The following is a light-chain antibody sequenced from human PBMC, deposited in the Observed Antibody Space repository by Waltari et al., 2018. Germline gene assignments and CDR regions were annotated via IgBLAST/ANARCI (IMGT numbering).Light chain of an antibody. CDR3: AAWDDSLNGPV. CDR2: SHN. CDR1: SSNIGSNT. V-gene: IGLV1-44*01. J-gene: IGLJ3*02. Sequence: QSVLTQPPSASGTPGQRVTISCSGSSSNIGSNTVNWYQQLPGTAPKLLIYSHNQRPSGVPDRFSGSKSDTSASLAISGLQSEDEADYYCAAWDDSLNGPVFGGGTKLTVL.